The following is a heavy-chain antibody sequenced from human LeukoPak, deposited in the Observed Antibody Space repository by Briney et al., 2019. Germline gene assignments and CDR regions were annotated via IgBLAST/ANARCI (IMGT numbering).Heavy chain of an antibody. J-gene: IGHJ4*02. CDR1: GFTFSSYG. D-gene: IGHD6-19*01. CDR2: ISYDGSNK. V-gene: IGHV3-30*18. CDR3: AKDAPVMYSSVWYPGEHFDY. Sequence: PGGSLRLSCAASGFTFSSYGMHWVRQAPGKGLEWVAVISYDGSNKYHADSVKGRFTISRDNSKNTLYLQMNSLRAEDTAVFYCAKDAPVMYSSVWYPGEHFDYWGQGTLVTVSS.